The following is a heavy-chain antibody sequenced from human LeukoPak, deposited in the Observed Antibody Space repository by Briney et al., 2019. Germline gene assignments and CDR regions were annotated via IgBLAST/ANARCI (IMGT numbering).Heavy chain of an antibody. D-gene: IGHD3-10*01. CDR1: GFTFSSYG. V-gene: IGHV3-33*01. CDR3: ARAVPKREPLRIWFGELFTDY. CDR2: IWYDGSNK. J-gene: IGHJ4*02. Sequence: GGSLRLSCAASGFTFSSYGMHWVRQAPGKGLEWVAVIWYDGSNKYYADSVKGRFTISRDNSKNTLYLQMNSLRAEDTAVYYCARAVPKREPLRIWFGELFTDYWGQGTLVTVSS.